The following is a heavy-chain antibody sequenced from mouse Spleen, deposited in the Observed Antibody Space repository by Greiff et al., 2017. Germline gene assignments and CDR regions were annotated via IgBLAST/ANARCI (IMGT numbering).Heavy chain of an antibody. CDR1: GFNIKDDY. J-gene: IGHJ4*01. CDR3: TTGYYGSSPLYAMDY. D-gene: IGHD1-1*01. CDR2: IDPENGDT. Sequence: VQLQQSGAELVRPGASVKLSCTASGFNIKDDYMHWVKQRPEQGLEWIGWIDPENGDTEYASKFQGKATITADTSSNTAYLQLSSLTSEDTAVYYWTTGYYGSSPLYAMDYWGQGTSVTVSS. V-gene: IGHV14-4*01.